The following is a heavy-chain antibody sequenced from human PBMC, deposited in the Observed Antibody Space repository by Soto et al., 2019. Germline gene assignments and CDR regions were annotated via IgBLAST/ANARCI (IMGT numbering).Heavy chain of an antibody. CDR1: AFTFSSYG. CDR3: AKDLNSGTQSYYYGMDV. D-gene: IGHD5-12*01. J-gene: IGHJ6*02. V-gene: IGHV3-30*18. CDR2: ISYDGSNK. Sequence: LRLSCAASAFTFSSYGMHWVRQAPGKGLDWVAVISYDGSNKYYADSVKGRFTISRDNSKNTLYLQMNSLRAEDTALYHCAKDLNSGTQSYYYGMDVWGHGTTVTVS.